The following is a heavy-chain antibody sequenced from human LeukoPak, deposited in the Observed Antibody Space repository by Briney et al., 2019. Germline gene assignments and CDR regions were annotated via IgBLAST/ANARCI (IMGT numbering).Heavy chain of an antibody. CDR1: GFTFSSYS. V-gene: IGHV3-21*01. CDR3: ARVSDYDFRSYGMDV. Sequence: GGSLRLSCAASGFTFSSYSMNWVRQAPGKGLEWVSSISSSSSYIYYADSVKGRFTISRDNAKNSLYLQMNSLRAEDTAVYYCARVSDYDFRSYGMDVWGHGTTVTVSS. CDR2: ISSSSSYI. D-gene: IGHD3-3*01. J-gene: IGHJ6*02.